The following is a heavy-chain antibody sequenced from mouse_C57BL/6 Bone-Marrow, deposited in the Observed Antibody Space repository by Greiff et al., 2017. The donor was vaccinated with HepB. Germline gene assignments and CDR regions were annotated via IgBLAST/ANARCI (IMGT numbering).Heavy chain of an antibody. CDR3: ARKGYGRVPWYFDV. J-gene: IGHJ1*03. D-gene: IGHD1-1*01. CDR2: IEPANGKT. CDR1: GFNIKNTY. Sequence: VQLQQSVAELVRPGDSVKLSCTASGFNIKNTYMHWVKQRPEQGLEWMGRIEPANGKTKYAPKFQGKATITADTSSNTAYLQLISLTSEDTAIYYCARKGYGRVPWYFDVWGTGTTVTVSS. V-gene: IGHV14-3*01.